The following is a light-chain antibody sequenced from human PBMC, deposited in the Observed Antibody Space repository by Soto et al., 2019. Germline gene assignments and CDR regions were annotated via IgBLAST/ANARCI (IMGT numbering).Light chain of an antibody. CDR3: QQYGNSPET. CDR1: QSFSSSY. CDR2: GAS. V-gene: IGKV3-20*01. Sequence: EVVLTQSPGTLSLSPGERATLSCRASQSFSSSYLAWYQHKPGQAPRLLIYGASSRATGIPDRFSGSGSGTDFTLTISRLEPEDFAVYYWQQYGNSPETFGQGTKVEI. J-gene: IGKJ1*01.